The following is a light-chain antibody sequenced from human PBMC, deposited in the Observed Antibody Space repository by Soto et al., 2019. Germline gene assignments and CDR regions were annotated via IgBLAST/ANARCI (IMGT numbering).Light chain of an antibody. V-gene: IGKV3-15*01. CDR3: QQYNNWPRT. Sequence: EIVLTQSPGTLSLSPGERATLSCRASQSVSINSLAWYQHKSGQPPRLLIYGASTRATGIPARFSGSGSETEFTLTISSLQSEDFAVYYCQQYNNWPRTFGQGTKVDIK. CDR2: GAS. J-gene: IGKJ1*01. CDR1: QSVSIN.